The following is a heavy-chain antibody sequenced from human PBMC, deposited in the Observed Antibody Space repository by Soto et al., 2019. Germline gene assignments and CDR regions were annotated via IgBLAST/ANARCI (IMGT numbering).Heavy chain of an antibody. D-gene: IGHD3-16*02. Sequence: QVELVQSGAEVKKPGASVKVSCKVSGYTLTELSMHWVRQAPGKGLEWMGVFDAEDGAASYAQNFQGRVTMTVDTSTDTAYMKVTSLRSEDTAVYYCATDLFPDYADAWVTFRPADYWGQGTQVTVSS. CDR3: ATDLFPDYADAWVTFRPADY. CDR2: FDAEDGAA. J-gene: IGHJ4*02. CDR1: GYTLTELS. V-gene: IGHV1-24*01.